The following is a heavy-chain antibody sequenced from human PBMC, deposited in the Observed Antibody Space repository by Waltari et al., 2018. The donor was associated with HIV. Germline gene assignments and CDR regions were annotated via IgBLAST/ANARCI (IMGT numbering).Heavy chain of an antibody. CDR3: ARGGDGYNLAHAFDI. J-gene: IGHJ3*02. V-gene: IGHV4-61*08. CDR2: IYHSAST. Sequence: QVQLQESGPGLVKPSETLSLTCTVSGGSVSSTAYFGSWIRQPPGKGLEWIGYIYHSASTNYNPSLKSRVTISVDTSKNQFSLRLTSVTAADTAVYYCARGGDGYNLAHAFDIWGQGTMVTVSS. CDR1: GGSVSSTAYF. D-gene: IGHD5-12*01.